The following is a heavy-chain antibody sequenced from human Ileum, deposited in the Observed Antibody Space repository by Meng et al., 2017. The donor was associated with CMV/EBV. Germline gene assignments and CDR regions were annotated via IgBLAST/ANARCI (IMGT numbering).Heavy chain of an antibody. D-gene: IGHD2-15*01. CDR3: ARGVDCTRGSCYSDLDF. V-gene: IGHV3-21*04. J-gene: IGHJ4*02. CDR1: GFILTSYT. CDR2: ISSGNYI. Sequence: GFILTSYTMNWVRQSPGKGLEWVSSISSGNYIYYADSVRGRFTIFRDNAKNSVYLQMNNLRGDDTAVYYCARGVDCTRGSCYSDLDFWGQGTLVTVSS.